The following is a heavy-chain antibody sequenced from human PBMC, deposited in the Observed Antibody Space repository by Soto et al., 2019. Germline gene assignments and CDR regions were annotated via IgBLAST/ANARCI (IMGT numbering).Heavy chain of an antibody. J-gene: IGHJ4*02. CDR3: ARGQIAARPGFTFDY. CDR1: GFTFSSYD. CDR2: IGTAGDT. V-gene: IGHV3-13*01. D-gene: IGHD6-6*01. Sequence: GGSLTLSCAASGFTFSSYDMHWVRQATGKGLEWVSAIGTAGDTYYPGSVKGRFTISRENAKNSLYLQMNSLRAGDTAVYYCARGQIAARPGFTFDYWGQGTLVTVSS.